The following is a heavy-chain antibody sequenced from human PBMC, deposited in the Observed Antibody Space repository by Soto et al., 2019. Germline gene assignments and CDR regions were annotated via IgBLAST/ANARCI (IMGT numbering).Heavy chain of an antibody. D-gene: IGHD3-22*01. CDR2: IKSKAYGGTT. Sequence: GGSLRLSCTASGFTFGDYAMSWFRQAPGKGLEWVGFIKSKAYGGTTEYAASVKGRFTISRDDSKSIAYLQMISLKTEDTAMYFCARDPYYYDTSGFYYTDYWGQGTLVTVSS. CDR1: GFTFGDYA. CDR3: ARDPYYYDTSGFYYTDY. J-gene: IGHJ4*02. V-gene: IGHV3-49*03.